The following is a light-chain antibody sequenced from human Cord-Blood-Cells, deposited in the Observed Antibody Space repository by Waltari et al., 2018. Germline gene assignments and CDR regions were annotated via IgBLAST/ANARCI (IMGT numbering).Light chain of an antibody. CDR2: DAS. CDR3: QQRSNWPPLT. V-gene: IGKV3-11*01. J-gene: IGKJ4*01. CDR1: HDGSVY. Sequence: SNRATHDGSVYFSLYQQKPGQAPGLRIIDASDRATGIPARVSGSGSGTDFTLTISSLEPEDFAVYYCQQRSNWPPLTFGGGTKVEIK.